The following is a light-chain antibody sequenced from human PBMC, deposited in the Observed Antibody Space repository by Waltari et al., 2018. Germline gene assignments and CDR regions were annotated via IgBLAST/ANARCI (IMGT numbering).Light chain of an antibody. CDR3: QQRSNWPGT. CDR2: EAS. Sequence: PGERATLSCRASQSVSSYLAWYQQKPGQAPRLLIYEASNRATGIPARFSGSGSGTDFTLTISSLEPEDFAVYYCQQRSNWPGTFGQGTKLEIK. CDR1: QSVSSY. V-gene: IGKV3-11*01. J-gene: IGKJ2*01.